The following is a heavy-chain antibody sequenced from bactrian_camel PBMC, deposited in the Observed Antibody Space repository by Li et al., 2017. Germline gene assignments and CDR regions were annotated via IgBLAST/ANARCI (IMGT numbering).Heavy chain of an antibody. V-gene: IGHV3S63*01. CDR3: AASGFCHYRDYRVPAN. D-gene: IGHD4*01. Sequence: VQLVESGGGSVQAGGSLRLSCAASHTCTAWFRQSPGKEAEGVASIRAGAGTTNYADSVKGRFTISQDKGKNTVYLEMNNLKPEDTAVYYCAASGFCHYRDYRVPANRGQGTQVTVS. J-gene: IGHJ4*01. CDR1: HTC. CDR2: IRAGAGTT.